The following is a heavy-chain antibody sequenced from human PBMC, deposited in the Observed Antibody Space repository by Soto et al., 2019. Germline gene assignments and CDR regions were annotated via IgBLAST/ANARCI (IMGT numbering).Heavy chain of an antibody. J-gene: IGHJ4*02. CDR1: GGTFSSYA. D-gene: IGHD3-22*01. CDR2: IIPIFGTA. CDR3: ARLHDYDSSGYPSGY. Sequence: ASVKVSFKASGGTFSSYAISWVRQAPGQGLEWMGGIIPIFGTANYAQKFQGRVTITADESTSTAYMELSSLRSEDTAVYYCARLHDYDSSGYPSGYWGQGTLVTVSS. V-gene: IGHV1-69*13.